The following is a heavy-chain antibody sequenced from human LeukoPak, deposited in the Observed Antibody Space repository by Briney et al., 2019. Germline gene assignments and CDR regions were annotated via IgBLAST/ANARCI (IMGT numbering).Heavy chain of an antibody. D-gene: IGHD1-1*01. CDR3: ARDGTRTTGTTFDI. V-gene: IGHV3-7*01. J-gene: IGHJ3*02. CDR2: INQDGSEG. Sequence: GGSLRLSCAASGFTFSDFYMNWIRQAPGKGLEWVANINQDGSEGYFEDSVKGRFTISRDNAKNSLYLQMNSLRAEDTAVYYCARDGTRTTGTTFDIWGQGTMVTVSS. CDR1: GFTFSDFY.